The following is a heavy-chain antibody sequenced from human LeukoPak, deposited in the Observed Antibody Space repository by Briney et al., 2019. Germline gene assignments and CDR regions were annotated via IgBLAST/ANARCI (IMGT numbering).Heavy chain of an antibody. CDR2: MNPNSGNT. CDR1: GYTFTSYD. V-gene: IGHV1-8*01. Sequence: GASVKVSCKASGYTFTSYDINWVRQATGQGLEWMGWMNPNSGNTGYAQKFQGRVTMTRNTSISTAYMELSSLRSEDTAVYYCARGDDSNGYNYFLDWGQGTLVTVSS. D-gene: IGHD3-22*01. CDR3: ARGDDSNGYNYFLD. J-gene: IGHJ4*02.